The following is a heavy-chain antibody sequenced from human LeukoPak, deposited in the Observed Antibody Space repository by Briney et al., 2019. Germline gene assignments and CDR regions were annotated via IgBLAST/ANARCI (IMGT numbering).Heavy chain of an antibody. Sequence: PGGSLRLSCAASGFTFRSYWMTWVRQAPGKGLDWVAVISYDGSNKYYADSVKGRFTISRDNSKNTLYLQMNSLRAEDTAVYYCARTSGLILTGYYLGAFDIWGQGTMVTVSS. J-gene: IGHJ3*02. CDR1: GFTFRSYW. D-gene: IGHD3-9*01. V-gene: IGHV3-30*03. CDR2: ISYDGSNK. CDR3: ARTSGLILTGYYLGAFDI.